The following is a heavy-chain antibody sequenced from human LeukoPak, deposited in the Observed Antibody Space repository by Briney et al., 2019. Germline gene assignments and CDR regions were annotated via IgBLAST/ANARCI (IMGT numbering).Heavy chain of an antibody. V-gene: IGHV3-30*02. J-gene: IGHJ4*02. CDR3: VSMIVVA. Sequence: PGGSLRLSCAASGFTFSSYGMHWVRQAPGKGLEWVAFIRYDGSNKYYADSVKGRFTISRDNSKNTLHLQMNSLRAEDTAVYYCVSMIVVAWGQGTLVTVSS. CDR2: IRYDGSNK. CDR1: GFTFSSYG. D-gene: IGHD3-22*01.